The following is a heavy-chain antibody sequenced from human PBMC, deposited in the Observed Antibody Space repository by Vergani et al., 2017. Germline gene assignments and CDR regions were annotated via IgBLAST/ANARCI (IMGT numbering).Heavy chain of an antibody. CDR2: ISYDGDRR. CDR3: AKDLSYSTAWPHFVS. Sequence: QVHLVESGGGVVQPGRSLTLSCVASGFSFRGHGMHWVRQAPGKGLEWVAMISYDGDRRDYGDFAKGRFTISRDSSNTVYLQMNSLRVEDTAMYFCAKDLSYSTAWPHFVSRGQGTLVTVSS. CDR1: GFSFRGHG. D-gene: IGHD4-11*01. J-gene: IGHJ4*02. V-gene: IGHV3-30*18.